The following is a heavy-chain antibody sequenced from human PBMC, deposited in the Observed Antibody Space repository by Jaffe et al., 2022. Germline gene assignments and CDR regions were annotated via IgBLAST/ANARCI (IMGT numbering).Heavy chain of an antibody. D-gene: IGHD4-17*01. J-gene: IGHJ4*02. Sequence: QVQLVQSGAEVKKPGSSVKVSCKASGGTFSSYAISWVRQAPGQGLEWMGGIIPIFGTANYAQKFQGRVTITADESTSTAYMELSSLRSEDTAVYYCARDLDPHTPGYGDPFDYWGQGTLVTVSS. V-gene: IGHV1-69*01. CDR3: ARDLDPHTPGYGDPFDY. CDR2: IIPIFGTA. CDR1: GGTFSSYA.